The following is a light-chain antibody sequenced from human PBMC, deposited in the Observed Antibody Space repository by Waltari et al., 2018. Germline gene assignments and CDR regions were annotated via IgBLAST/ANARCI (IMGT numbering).Light chain of an antibody. CDR1: SSDFNGYNY. V-gene: IGLV2-11*01. CDR3: CSYVGSNVV. Sequence: QSALTQPRSVSGSPGQSVTISCSGTSSDFNGYNYVSWYQQLPGKAPKLMIYDVVKRPSGVPDRFSASKSGNTASLTISGLQAEDEADYYYCSYVGSNVVFGGGTKLTVL. CDR2: DVV. J-gene: IGLJ2*01.